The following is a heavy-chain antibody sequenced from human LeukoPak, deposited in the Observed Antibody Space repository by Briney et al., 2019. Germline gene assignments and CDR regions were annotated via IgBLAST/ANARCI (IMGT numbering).Heavy chain of an antibody. J-gene: IGHJ5*02. Sequence: PTLSLTSAISRDTASSNSAGCDWIRQSPSRGREWLGRTYYRSKLYNDYAVSVKRRITITPDTSKNLFSLQLNSVTPEDTAVYYCARGRAGGFDRWGQGTLVTVSS. CDR1: RDTASSNSAG. CDR2: TYYRSKLYN. V-gene: IGHV6-1*01. CDR3: ARGRAGGFDR.